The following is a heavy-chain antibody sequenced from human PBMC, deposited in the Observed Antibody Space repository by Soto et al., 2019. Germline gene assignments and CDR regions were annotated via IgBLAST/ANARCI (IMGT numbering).Heavy chain of an antibody. D-gene: IGHD6-13*01. J-gene: IGHJ4*02. CDR3: ARLIGTNIAEDGWFY. V-gene: IGHV4-39*01. CDR2: ISYSGST. CDR1: VGSISSSSYY. Sequence: QLQLQESGPGLVKPSETLSLTCTVSVGSISSSSYYWGWIRQPPGKGLEWIGSISYSGSTHYHPSLKSRVTISVDTSKNQFSLKLSSVTAADTAVYYCARLIGTNIAEDGWFYWGQGTLVTVSS.